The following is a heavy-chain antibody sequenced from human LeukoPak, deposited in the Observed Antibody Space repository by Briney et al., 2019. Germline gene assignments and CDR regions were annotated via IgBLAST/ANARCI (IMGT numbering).Heavy chain of an antibody. CDR2: IKQDGSEK. V-gene: IGHV3-7*01. D-gene: IGHD3-10*01. J-gene: IGHJ4*02. CDR3: ARAMVRGVIIPDY. CDR1: GFTFSSYW. Sequence: GGSLRLSCAASGFTFSSYWMSWVRQAPGKGLEWVANIKQDGSEKYYVDSVKGRFTISRDNAKNSLYLQMNSLRAEDTAVYYCARAMVRGVIIPDYWGQGTLVTVSS.